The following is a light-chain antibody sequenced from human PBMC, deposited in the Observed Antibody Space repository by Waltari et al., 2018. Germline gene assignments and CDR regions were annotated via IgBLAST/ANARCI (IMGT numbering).Light chain of an antibody. V-gene: IGKV3-15*01. J-gene: IGKJ4*01. CDR1: ESVATS. Sequence: EMVMTQSPATLSVSPGERVALSCRASESVATSLAWYKQIPGQAPRLLIYDASTRATNVSVRFSGSGSGTEFTLTITSLQSEDFAVYYCQQCNKWPPTFGGGTKVEIK. CDR2: DAS. CDR3: QQCNKWPPT.